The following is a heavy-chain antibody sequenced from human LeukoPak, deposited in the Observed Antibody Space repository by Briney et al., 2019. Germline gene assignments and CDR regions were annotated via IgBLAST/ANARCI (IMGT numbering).Heavy chain of an antibody. J-gene: IGHJ2*01. CDR3: ARFLKTGYWAHYYYFDL. D-gene: IGHD3-9*01. V-gene: IGHV3-74*01. CDR1: GFTFSSYW. CDR2: INSDGSST. Sequence: GGSLRLSCAASGFTFSSYWIHWIRQAPGKGLVWVSRINSDGSSTSYADSVKGRFTISRDNAKNSLYLQMNSLRAEDTAVYYFARFLKTGYWAHYYYFDLWGRGTLVTVSS.